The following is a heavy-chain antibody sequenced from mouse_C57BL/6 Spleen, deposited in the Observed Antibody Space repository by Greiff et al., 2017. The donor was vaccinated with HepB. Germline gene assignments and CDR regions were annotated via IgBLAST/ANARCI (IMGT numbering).Heavy chain of an antibody. CDR1: GYTFTSYW. Sequence: QVQLQQPGAELVMPGASVKLSCKASGYTFTSYWMHWVKQRPGQGLEWIGEIDPADSYTNYNQKFKGKSTLTVDKSSSTAYMQLSSLTSEDSAVYYCARGRHAPYYYDCWGQGTTLTVSS. J-gene: IGHJ2*01. CDR2: IDPADSYT. V-gene: IGHV1-69*01. CDR3: ARGRHAPYYYDC. D-gene: IGHD1-2*01.